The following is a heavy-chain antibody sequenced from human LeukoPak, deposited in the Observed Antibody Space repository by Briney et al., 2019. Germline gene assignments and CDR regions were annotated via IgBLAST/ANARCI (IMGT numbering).Heavy chain of an antibody. CDR1: GFTFSSYA. Sequence: GGSLRLSCAASGFTFSSYAMSWVRQAPGKGLEWVSAISGSGGSTYYADSVKGRFTISRDNPKNTLYLQMNSLRAEDTAVYYCARLQATVTSNWFDPWGQGTLVTVSS. D-gene: IGHD4-17*01. J-gene: IGHJ5*02. CDR2: ISGSGGST. CDR3: ARLQATVTSNWFDP. V-gene: IGHV3-23*01.